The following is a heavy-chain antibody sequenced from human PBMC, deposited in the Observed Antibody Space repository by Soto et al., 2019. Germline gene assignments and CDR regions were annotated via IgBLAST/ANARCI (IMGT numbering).Heavy chain of an antibody. J-gene: IGHJ5*02. CDR3: VRDGTKTLRDWFDP. CDR1: GASISGFY. V-gene: IGHV4-4*07. CDR2: IYATGTT. D-gene: IGHD1-1*01. Sequence: QVQLQESGPGLVKPSETLSLTCTVSGASISGFYWSWIRKSAGKGLEWIGRIYATGTTDYNPSLKSRFMMSVDTSKTQFSLKLRSVTTADTAVYYCVRDGTKTLRDWFDPWGQGISVTVSS.